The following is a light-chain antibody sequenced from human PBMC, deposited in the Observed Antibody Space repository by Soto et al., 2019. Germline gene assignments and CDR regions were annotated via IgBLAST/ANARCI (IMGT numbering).Light chain of an antibody. Sequence: DIQMTQSPSSLSASVGDRVTITCRASQTISTDLNWYQQKPGKAPRLLIYDASSLLSGVPSRFSGSGSGTDFTLTSASLQPEDFSTYYCQQSDRTPYTFGQGTKVEI. CDR1: QTISTD. J-gene: IGKJ2*01. CDR3: QQSDRTPYT. CDR2: DAS. V-gene: IGKV1-39*01.